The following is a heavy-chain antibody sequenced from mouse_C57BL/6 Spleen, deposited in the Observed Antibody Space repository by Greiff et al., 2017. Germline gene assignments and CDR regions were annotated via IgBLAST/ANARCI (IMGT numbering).Heavy chain of an antibody. V-gene: IGHV5-12*01. CDR1: GFTFSDYY. J-gene: IGHJ4*01. CDR3: ARGWDRYYYAMDY. CDR2: ISNGGGST. D-gene: IGHD4-1*01. Sequence: EVKVVESGGGLVQPGGSLKLSCAASGFTFSDYYMYWVRQTPEKRLEWVAYISNGGGSTYYPDTVKGRFTISRDNAKNTLYLQMSRLKSEDTAMYYGARGWDRYYYAMDYWGQGTSVTVSS.